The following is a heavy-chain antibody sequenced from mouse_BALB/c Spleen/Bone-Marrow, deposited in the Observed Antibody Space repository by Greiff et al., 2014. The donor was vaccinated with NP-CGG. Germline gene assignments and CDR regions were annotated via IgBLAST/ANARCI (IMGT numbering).Heavy chain of an antibody. Sequence: EVQGVESGGGLVQPGGSMKLSCVASGFTFSNYWMNWVRQSPEKGLEWVAEIRLKSNNYATHYAESVKGRFTISRDDSKSSVYLQMNNLRAEDTGIYYCTRIGNYDFDYWGQGTTLTVSS. CDR2: IRLKSNNYAT. CDR3: TRIGNYDFDY. D-gene: IGHD2-1*01. CDR1: GFTFSNYW. V-gene: IGHV6-6*02. J-gene: IGHJ2*01.